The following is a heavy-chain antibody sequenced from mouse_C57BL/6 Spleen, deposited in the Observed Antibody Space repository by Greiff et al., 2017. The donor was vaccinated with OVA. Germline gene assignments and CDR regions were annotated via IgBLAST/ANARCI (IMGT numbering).Heavy chain of an antibody. CDR2: ISSGSSTI. CDR1: GFTFSDYG. Sequence: EVKLMESGGGLVKPGGSLKLSCAASGFTFSDYGMHWVRQAPEKGLEWVAYISSGSSTIYYADTVKGRFTISRDNAKNTLFLQMTSLRSEDTAMYYCARPYYYGSSSYFDYWGQGTTLTVSS. D-gene: IGHD1-1*01. J-gene: IGHJ2*01. CDR3: ARPYYYGSSSYFDY. V-gene: IGHV5-17*01.